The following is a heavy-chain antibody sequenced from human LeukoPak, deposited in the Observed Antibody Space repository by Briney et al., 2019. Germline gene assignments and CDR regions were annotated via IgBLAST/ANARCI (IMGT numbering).Heavy chain of an antibody. V-gene: IGHV1-2*02. CDR1: GYTFTGYY. CDR3: ASWDIVATTFQYFDY. J-gene: IGHJ4*02. D-gene: IGHD5-12*01. CDR2: INPNSGGT. Sequence: ASVKVSCKASGYTFTGYYMHWVRQAPGQGLEWMGWINPNSGGTNYAQKFQGRVTMTRDTSISTAYMELSRLRSDDTAVYYCASWDIVATTFQYFDYWGQGTLVTVSS.